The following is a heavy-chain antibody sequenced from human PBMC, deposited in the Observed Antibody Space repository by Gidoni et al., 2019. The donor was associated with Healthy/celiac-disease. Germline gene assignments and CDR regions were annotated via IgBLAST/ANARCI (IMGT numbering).Heavy chain of an antibody. D-gene: IGHD3-10*01. J-gene: IGHJ4*02. CDR3: ARGGFGEGTLTKYYFDY. V-gene: IGHV1-18*01. CDR2: ISAYNGNT. CDR1: GYPFTSYG. Sequence: QVQLVQSGAEVKKPGASVTVSCKASGYPFTSYGISWVRRAPGQGLEWMGWISAYNGNTNYAQQLQGRVTMTKDTSTSTAYMELRSLRSDDTAVYYCARGGFGEGTLTKYYFDYWGQGTLVTVSS.